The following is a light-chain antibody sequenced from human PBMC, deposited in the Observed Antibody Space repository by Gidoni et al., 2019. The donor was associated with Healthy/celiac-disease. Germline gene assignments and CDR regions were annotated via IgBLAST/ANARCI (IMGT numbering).Light chain of an antibody. V-gene: IGKV3-20*01. Sequence: EIVLTQSPGTLSLSPGDRATLSCRASQSVSSSYLAWYQQKPGQAPRLLIYGASSRATGIPDRFSGSGSGTDFTLTISRLEPEDFAVYYCQQYGSSQTFGQGTQVEIK. CDR3: QQYGSSQT. CDR1: QSVSSSY. CDR2: GAS. J-gene: IGKJ1*01.